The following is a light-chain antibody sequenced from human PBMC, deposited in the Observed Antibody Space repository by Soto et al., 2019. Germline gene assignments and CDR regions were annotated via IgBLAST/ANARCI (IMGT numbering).Light chain of an antibody. V-gene: IGKV1-5*03. Sequence: DIQLTQSPSTLSASVGDRFTITCRASQSINGWLARYQQKPGQAPNLLIHKASTLESGVPSRFSGSGSGTEFTLTTSSLQSEDFAVYYCQQYNDWPRTFGQGTKVDI. CDR2: KAS. CDR1: QSINGW. J-gene: IGKJ1*01. CDR3: QQYNDWPRT.